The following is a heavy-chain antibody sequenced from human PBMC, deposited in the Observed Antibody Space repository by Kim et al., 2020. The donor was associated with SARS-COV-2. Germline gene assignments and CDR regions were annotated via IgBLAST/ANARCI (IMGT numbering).Heavy chain of an antibody. D-gene: IGHD1-26*01. J-gene: IGHJ3*02. Sequence: YADPVKGRFTISRSNTKNTLSLQMCRLSVEDTAVYTCAKARGTYEHDAFDTWGQGTMVTVSS. CDR3: AKARGTYEHDAFDT. V-gene: IGHV3-23*01.